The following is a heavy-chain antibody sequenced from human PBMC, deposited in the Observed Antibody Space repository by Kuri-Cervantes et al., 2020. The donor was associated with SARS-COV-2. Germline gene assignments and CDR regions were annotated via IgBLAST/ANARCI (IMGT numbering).Heavy chain of an antibody. V-gene: IGHV1-69*13. Sequence: SVKVSCKASGGTFTNYAITWLRQDPGQGFEWMGRIIPMYDATDFAQKFQGRVTINADESTRTAYMELSSLSSEDTAVYYCARDSSSPQLYYYYYYMDVWGKGTTVTVSS. D-gene: IGHD6-6*01. CDR1: GGTFTNYA. CDR3: ARDSSSPQLYYYYYYMDV. J-gene: IGHJ6*03. CDR2: IIPMYDAT.